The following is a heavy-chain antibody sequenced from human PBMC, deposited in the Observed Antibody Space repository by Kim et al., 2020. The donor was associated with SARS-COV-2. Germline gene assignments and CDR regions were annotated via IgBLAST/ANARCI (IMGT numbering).Heavy chain of an antibody. V-gene: IGHV3-11*04. J-gene: IGHJ5*02. D-gene: IGHD3-16*02. CDR3: ARDSDYVWGSYRTYGWFDP. Sequence: GRFTISRDNAKNSLYLQMNSLRAEDTAVYYCARDSDYVWGSYRTYGWFDPWGQGTLVTVSS.